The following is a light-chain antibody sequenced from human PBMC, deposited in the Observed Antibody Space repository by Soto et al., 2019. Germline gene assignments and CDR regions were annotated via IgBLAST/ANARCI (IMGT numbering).Light chain of an antibody. CDR3: QQYGGSPIT. CDR2: GAS. CDR1: QSVSRR. V-gene: IGKV3-20*01. Sequence: EVVLTQSPGNMSMSPGGRTTLSCRASQSVSRRLAWYQQRPGQSPRLLISGASMRASGVPVRFIGSGSGTDFTLTITRLEPEDFAVYYCQQYGGSPITFGLGTRLEIK. J-gene: IGKJ5*01.